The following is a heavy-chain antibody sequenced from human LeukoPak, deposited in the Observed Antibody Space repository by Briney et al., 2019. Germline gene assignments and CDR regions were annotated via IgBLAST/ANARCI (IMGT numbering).Heavy chain of an antibody. CDR3: AKGGTIGWYYFDY. J-gene: IGHJ4*02. Sequence: PGGSLRLSCPASGFXFSSYAMSWVRQAPGKGLEWVSTITDSGGSTYYAESVKGRFTISRDNSKNTLYLQMNSLRAEDTAVYYCAKGGTIGWYYFDYWGQGTLVTVSS. V-gene: IGHV3-23*01. D-gene: IGHD6-19*01. CDR1: GFXFSSYA. CDR2: ITDSGGST.